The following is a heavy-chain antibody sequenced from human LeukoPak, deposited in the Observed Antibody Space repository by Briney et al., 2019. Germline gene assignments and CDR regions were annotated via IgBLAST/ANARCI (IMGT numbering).Heavy chain of an antibody. V-gene: IGHV3-21*01. D-gene: IGHD3-10*01. J-gene: IGHJ6*02. CDR3: ARDYYGSGSYYYYYYGMDV. CDR2: ISSSSSYI. Sequence: PGGSLRLSCAASGFTFSSYSMNWVRQAPGKGLEWVSSISSSSSYIYYADSVKGRFTISRDNAKNSLYLQMSSLRAEDTAVYYCARDYYGSGSYYYYYYGMDVWGQGTTVTVSS. CDR1: GFTFSSYS.